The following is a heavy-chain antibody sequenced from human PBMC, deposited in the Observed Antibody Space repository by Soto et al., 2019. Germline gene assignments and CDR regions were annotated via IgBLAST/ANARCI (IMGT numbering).Heavy chain of an antibody. CDR3: AADYDFWSGDAFDI. V-gene: IGHV1-58*02. CDR1: GFTFTSSA. D-gene: IGHD3-3*01. Sequence: SVKVSCKASGFTFTSSAMQWVRQARGQRLEWIGWIVVGSGNTNYAQKFQERVTITRDMSTSTAYMELSSLRSEDTAVYYCAADYDFWSGDAFDIWGQGTMVTVSS. J-gene: IGHJ3*02. CDR2: IVVGSGNT.